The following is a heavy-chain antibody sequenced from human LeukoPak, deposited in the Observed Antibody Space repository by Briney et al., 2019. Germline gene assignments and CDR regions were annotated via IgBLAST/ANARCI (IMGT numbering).Heavy chain of an antibody. D-gene: IGHD2-15*01. J-gene: IGHJ4*02. CDR2: ISSSSSYI. Sequence: KTEGSLRLSCAASGFTFSSYSMNRVRQAPGKGLEWVSSISSSSSYIYYADSVKGRFTISRDNAKNSLYLQMNSLRAEDTAVYYCAAPGYSSGDFDYWGQGTLVTVSS. CDR1: GFTFSSYS. CDR3: AAPGYSSGDFDY. V-gene: IGHV3-21*01.